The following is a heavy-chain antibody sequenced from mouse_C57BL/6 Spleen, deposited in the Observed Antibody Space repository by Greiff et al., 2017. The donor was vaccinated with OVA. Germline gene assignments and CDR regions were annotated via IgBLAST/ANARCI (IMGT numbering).Heavy chain of an antibody. CDR3: ARSLYDYGPYYYAMDY. D-gene: IGHD2-4*01. Sequence: VKLQESGAELVKPGASVKISCKASGYAFSSYWMNWVKQRPGKGLEGIGQIYPGDGDTNYNGKFKGKATLTADKSSSTAYMQRSSLTSEDSAVYFCARSLYDYGPYYYAMDYWGQGTSVTVSS. CDR1: GYAFSSYW. CDR2: IYPGDGDT. V-gene: IGHV1-80*01. J-gene: IGHJ4*01.